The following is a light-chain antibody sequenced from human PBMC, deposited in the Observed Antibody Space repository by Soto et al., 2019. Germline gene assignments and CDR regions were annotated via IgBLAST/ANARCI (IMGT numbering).Light chain of an antibody. CDR2: DVS. CDR1: SSEIGGYNY. Sequence: QSALTPPASVSGSPGQSITISCTGTSSEIGGYNYVSWYLQHPGKAPKLMIYDVSDRPSGVSDRFSGSKSGNTASLTISGLQAEDEADYYCSSYTSSSSPYVFGTGTKVTVL. J-gene: IGLJ1*01. CDR3: SSYTSSSSPYV. V-gene: IGLV2-14*01.